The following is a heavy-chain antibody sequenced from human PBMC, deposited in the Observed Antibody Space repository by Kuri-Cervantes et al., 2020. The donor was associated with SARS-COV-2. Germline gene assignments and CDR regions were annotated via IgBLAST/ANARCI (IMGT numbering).Heavy chain of an antibody. CDR3: ASPSHCSSTSCYHYYYYYMDV. Sequence: ASVKVSCKASGGTFSSYAISWVRQAPGQGLEWMGWINPNSDGTNYAQKFQGRVTMTRDTSISTAYMELSRLRSDDTAVYYCASPSHCSSTSCYHYYYYYMDVWGKGTTVTVSS. J-gene: IGHJ6*03. D-gene: IGHD2-2*01. CDR1: GGTFSSYA. V-gene: IGHV1-2*02. CDR2: INPNSDGT.